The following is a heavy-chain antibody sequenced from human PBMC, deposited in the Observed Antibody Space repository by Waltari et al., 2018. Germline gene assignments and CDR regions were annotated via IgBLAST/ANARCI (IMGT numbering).Heavy chain of an antibody. J-gene: IGHJ2*01. V-gene: IGHV4-61*02. Sequence: QVQLQESGPGLVQPSQTLSLTSTVSGASAATDKNHWNWTRQPAGKGLEWHGRVSNTGFTSYKAALKSLVTISLDTSTNQISLDLNSVTAADTSVYYCARDHVADRVDWLFNYGYFDVWGRGTLVTVSS. CDR1: GASAATDKNH. CDR2: VSNTGFT. D-gene: IGHD3-9*01. CDR3: ARDHVADRVDWLFNYGYFDV.